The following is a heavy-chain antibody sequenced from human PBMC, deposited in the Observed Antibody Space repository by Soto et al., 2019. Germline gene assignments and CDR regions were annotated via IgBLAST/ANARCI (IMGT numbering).Heavy chain of an antibody. J-gene: IGHJ1*01. CDR3: ARVACSGGSGYSIPYFQH. V-gene: IGHV1-3*01. CDR1: GYTFTSYA. CDR2: INAGNGNT. Sequence: QVQLVQSVAEVKKPGASVKVSCKASGYTFTSYAMHWVRQAPGQRLEWMGWINAGNGNTKYSQKFQGRVTITRDTSASTAYMKLSSLRSEDTAVYYCARVACSGGSGYSIPYFQHWGQGTLVTVSS. D-gene: IGHD2-15*01.